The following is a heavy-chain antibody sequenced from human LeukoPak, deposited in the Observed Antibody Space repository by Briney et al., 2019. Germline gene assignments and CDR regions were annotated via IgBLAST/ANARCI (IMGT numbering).Heavy chain of an antibody. CDR3: ARHSPLEYYAPNAFDI. J-gene: IGHJ3*02. Sequence: SETLSLTCTVSGGSISSGGYYWSWIRQPPGKGLEWNGYIYHSGSTYYNPSLKSRVTISVDRSKNQFSLKLSSVTAADTAVYYCARHSPLEYYAPNAFDIWGQGTMVTVSS. CDR1: GGSISSGGYY. V-gene: IGHV4-30-2*01. CDR2: IYHSGST. D-gene: IGHD3-3*01.